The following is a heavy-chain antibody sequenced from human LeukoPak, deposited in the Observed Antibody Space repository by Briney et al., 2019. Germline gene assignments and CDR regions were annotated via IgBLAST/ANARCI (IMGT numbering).Heavy chain of an antibody. CDR2: IIPIFGTA. J-gene: IGHJ6*03. CDR1: GGTFSSYA. CDR3: ARRSGWYRYYYYYYYMDV. D-gene: IGHD6-19*01. Sequence: GSSVKVSCKASGGTFSSYAISWVRQAPGQGLEWMGGIIPIFGTANYAQKFQGRVTITADKSTSTAYMELSSLRSEDTAVYYCARRSGWYRYYYYYYYMDVWGKGTTVTTSS. V-gene: IGHV1-69*06.